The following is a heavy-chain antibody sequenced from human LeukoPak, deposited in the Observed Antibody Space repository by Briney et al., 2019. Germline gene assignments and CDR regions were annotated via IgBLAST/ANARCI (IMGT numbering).Heavy chain of an antibody. CDR1: GFTFSSYS. Sequence: GGSLRLSCAASGFTFSSYSMTWVRQAPGKGLEWVSSISSSSSYIYYADSVKGRFTISRDNAKNSLYLQMNSLRAEDTAVYYCARECGGDCYNWFDPWGQGTLVTVSS. CDR3: ARECGGDCYNWFDP. D-gene: IGHD2-21*02. J-gene: IGHJ5*02. CDR2: ISSSSSYI. V-gene: IGHV3-21*01.